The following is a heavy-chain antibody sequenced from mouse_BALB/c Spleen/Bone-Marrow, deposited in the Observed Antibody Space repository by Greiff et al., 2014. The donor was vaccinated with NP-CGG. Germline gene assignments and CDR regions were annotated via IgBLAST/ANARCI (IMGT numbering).Heavy chain of an antibody. J-gene: IGHJ2*01. CDR1: GYAFTDYS. Sequence: SGETVKISCKASGYAFTDYSIHWVKQAPGKGLEWVAWINTETGEPTYADDFKGRFAFSLETSASTAYLQIINLKNEGTATYFCARRSIMITTSNFDYWGQGTTLTVSS. CDR3: ARRSIMITTSNFDY. V-gene: IGHV9-2-1*01. CDR2: INTETGEP. D-gene: IGHD2-4*01.